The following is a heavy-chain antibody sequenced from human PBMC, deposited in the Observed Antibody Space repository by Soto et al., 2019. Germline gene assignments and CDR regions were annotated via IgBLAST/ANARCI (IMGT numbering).Heavy chain of an antibody. V-gene: IGHV3-30*18. CDR2: ISYDGNNK. D-gene: IGHD3-3*01. Sequence: GGSLRLSCAASGFIFSTYGMHWVRQAPGKGLEWLSVISYDGNNKYYADSVKGRFTISRDNSKNTLWLQMDSLRTEDTAVYYCAKGPRLLRFLEWLPYGMDVWGQGTTVTVS. CDR1: GFIFSTYG. J-gene: IGHJ6*02. CDR3: AKGPRLLRFLEWLPYGMDV.